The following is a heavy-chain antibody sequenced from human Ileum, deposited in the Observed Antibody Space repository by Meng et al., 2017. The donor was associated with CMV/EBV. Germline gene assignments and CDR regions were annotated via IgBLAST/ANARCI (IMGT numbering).Heavy chain of an antibody. CDR1: GFPFSNNA. J-gene: IGHJ4*02. D-gene: IGHD2-21*02. CDR3: VKRGDYVITPTAIV. CDR2: INGDGSSK. V-gene: IGHV3-23*01. Sequence: GESLKISCAASGFPFSNNAMSWVRQAPGKGLEWVSSINGDGSSKYHADSVKGRFTISRDNSRNILYLQMNSLRAEDTAVYYCVKRGDYVITPTAIVWGQGTLVTVSS.